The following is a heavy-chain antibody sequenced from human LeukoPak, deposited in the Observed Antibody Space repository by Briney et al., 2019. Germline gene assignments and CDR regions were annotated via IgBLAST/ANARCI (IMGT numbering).Heavy chain of an antibody. CDR2: INPNTGAT. CDR3: ARGAYYYDSSGYYGSFDAFDI. J-gene: IGHJ3*02. D-gene: IGHD3-22*01. CDR1: GYIFTAYY. Sequence: GASVKVSCKSSGYIFTAYYMHWVRQAPGQGLEWMGWINPNTGATNYTQKFQGRVTMTRDTSISTAYMELSRLRSDDTAVYYCARGAYYYDSSGYYGSFDAFDIWGQGTMVTVSS. V-gene: IGHV1-2*02.